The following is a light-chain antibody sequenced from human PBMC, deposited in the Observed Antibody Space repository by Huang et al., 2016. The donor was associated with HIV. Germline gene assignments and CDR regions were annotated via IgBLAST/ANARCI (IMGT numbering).Light chain of an antibody. CDR2: GAS. CDR3: QQYHNWPYT. CDR1: QSVATN. V-gene: IGKV3-15*01. Sequence: EIIMTQSPATLSLSPGEGASLSCRANQSVATNLAWYLHRPGQSPRIPMCGASTRASGLPGRFSGSGSGTQFTLTVIGLQSEDFAVYYCQQYHNWPYTFGQGTKLEI. J-gene: IGKJ2*01.